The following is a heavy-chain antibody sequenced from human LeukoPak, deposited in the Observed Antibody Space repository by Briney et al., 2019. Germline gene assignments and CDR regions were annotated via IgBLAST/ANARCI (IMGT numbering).Heavy chain of an antibody. V-gene: IGHV4-31*03. CDR3: ARAPGPGPYCSGGSCYLDAFDI. CDR2: IYCSGST. Sequence: SETLSLTCTVSGHPNSSGCYYWSWIPQHTGKGLEWIGHIYCSGSTYEKPTLKSRVTISVDTSKDQFSLKMNSVTAADSVVYYRARAPGPGPYCSGGSCYLDAFDIWGQGTMVTVSS. J-gene: IGHJ3*02. CDR1: GHPNSSGCYY. D-gene: IGHD2-15*01.